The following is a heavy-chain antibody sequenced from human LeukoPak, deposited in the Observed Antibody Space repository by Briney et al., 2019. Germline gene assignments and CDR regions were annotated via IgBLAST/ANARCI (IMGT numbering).Heavy chain of an antibody. CDR1: GGSISSGGYY. CDR3: ARGILRYFDWLSPLNWFDP. CDR2: IYYSGST. V-gene: IGHV4-31*03. J-gene: IGHJ5*02. D-gene: IGHD3-9*01. Sequence: PSETLSLTCTVSGGSISSGGYYWRWLRQHPGKGLEWLGYIYYSGSTYYNPSLKSRVTISVDTSKNQFSLKLSSVTAADTAVYYCARGILRYFDWLSPLNWFDPWGQGTLVTVSS.